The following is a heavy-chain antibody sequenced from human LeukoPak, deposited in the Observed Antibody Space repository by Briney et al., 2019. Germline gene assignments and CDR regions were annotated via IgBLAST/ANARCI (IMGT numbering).Heavy chain of an antibody. J-gene: IGHJ4*02. V-gene: IGHV4-39*07. CDR2: IYYSGST. CDR3: ARVKPGIAVGIDY. Sequence: SETLSLTCTVSGGSISSSTFYWGWIRQPPGKGLEWIGSIYYSGSTYYNPSLKSRVTISVDTSKNQFSLKLSSVTAADTAVYYCARVKPGIAVGIDYWGQGTLVTVSS. D-gene: IGHD6-19*01. CDR1: GGSISSSTFY.